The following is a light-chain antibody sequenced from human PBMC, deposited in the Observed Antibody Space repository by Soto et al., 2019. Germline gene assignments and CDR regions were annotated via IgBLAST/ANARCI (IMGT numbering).Light chain of an antibody. V-gene: IGKV1-39*01. Sequence: DIQMTQSPSSLSASVVDRVTITCRASQTITTYLNWYQHKPGKAPKLLIYAAISLQSGVPSRLSGSGSGTDFTLAISSLQPEDFATYYCQQSYSTPPITFGQGTRLEIK. CDR3: QQSYSTPPIT. J-gene: IGKJ5*01. CDR1: QTITTY. CDR2: AAI.